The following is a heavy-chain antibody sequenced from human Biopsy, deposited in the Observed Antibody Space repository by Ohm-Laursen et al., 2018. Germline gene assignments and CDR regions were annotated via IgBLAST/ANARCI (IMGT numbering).Heavy chain of an antibody. Sequence: SLRLSCAASGFTFGHYAMHWVRQAPGKGLEWISLIWYDGTNEDYADSVKGRFTISRGNSKNTLYLQINALTLEDTAFYYCARGLSSGWYGYFDVWGRGTLVTVSS. CDR1: GFTFGHYA. J-gene: IGHJ2*01. V-gene: IGHV3-33*04. CDR3: ARGLSSGWYGYFDV. CDR2: IWYDGTNE. D-gene: IGHD6-19*01.